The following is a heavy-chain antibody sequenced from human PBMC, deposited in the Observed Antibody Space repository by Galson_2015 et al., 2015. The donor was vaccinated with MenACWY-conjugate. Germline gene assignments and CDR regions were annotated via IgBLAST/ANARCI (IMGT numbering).Heavy chain of an antibody. CDR1: GFTFDSYR. V-gene: IGHV3-7*01. Sequence: SLRLSCAASGFTFDSYRMSWVRQAPGKGLEWVTNINRDGGGTYYASSVKGRFTISKDNAENSLYLQMNSLRAEDTAIYYCAGMIHDGLDYWGQGTLVTVSS. CDR3: AGMIHDGLDY. CDR2: INRDGGGT. D-gene: IGHD3-16*01. J-gene: IGHJ4*02.